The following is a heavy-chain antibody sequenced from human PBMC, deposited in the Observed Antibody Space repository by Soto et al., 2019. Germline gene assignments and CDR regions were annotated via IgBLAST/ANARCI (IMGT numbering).Heavy chain of an antibody. V-gene: IGHV3-30-3*01. D-gene: IGHD2-21*02. J-gene: IGHJ1*01. CDR2: ISYDGNNK. CDR1: GFTFSTYA. CDR3: ARARAKCGGDCPEYFQH. Sequence: QVHLVESGGGVVQPGRSLRLSCAASGFTFSTYAMHWVRQAPGKGLEWVAVISYDGNNKYYTDSVKGRFTISRDNSKNTLYLQMNSLRADDTAVYYCARARAKCGGDCPEYFQHWGQGTLVTVSS.